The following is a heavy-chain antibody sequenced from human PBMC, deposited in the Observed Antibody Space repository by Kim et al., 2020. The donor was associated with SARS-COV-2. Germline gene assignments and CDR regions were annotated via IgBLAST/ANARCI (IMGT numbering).Heavy chain of an antibody. CDR2: MSGSNI. V-gene: IGHV3-30*04. J-gene: IGHJ4*02. D-gene: IGHD2-21*02. CDR1: GFAFSRHA. CDR3: AREAYCGRDCYPLDY. Sequence: GGSLRLSCAASGFAFSRHAIHWVRQAPGKGLEWVAVMSGSNIYYADSVRGRFTISRDNSKSTLYLEMNSLRFEDTAVYYCAREAYCGRDCYPLDYWGQGT.